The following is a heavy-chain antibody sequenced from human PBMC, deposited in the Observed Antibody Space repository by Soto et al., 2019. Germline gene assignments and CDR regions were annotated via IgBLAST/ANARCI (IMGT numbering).Heavy chain of an antibody. CDR3: AKERPGRTYYDFMSGYYNGMDV. Sequence: EVQLLESGGGLVQPGGSLRLSCVGSGFTFSSYDMSWVRQAPGRGLEWVSGITGSGGSTYYADSVEGRFTISRDNSKSTLYLQMNSLRADDTAVYYCAKERPGRTYYDFMSGYYNGMDVWGQGTTVTVSS. CDR2: ITGSGGST. CDR1: GFTFSSYD. V-gene: IGHV3-23*01. J-gene: IGHJ6*02. D-gene: IGHD3-3*01.